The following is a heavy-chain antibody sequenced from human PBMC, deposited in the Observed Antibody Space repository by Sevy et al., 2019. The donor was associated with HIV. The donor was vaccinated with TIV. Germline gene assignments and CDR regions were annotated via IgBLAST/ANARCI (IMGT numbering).Heavy chain of an antibody. D-gene: IGHD2-2*01. CDR3: ARDGGCSSTSCLLYFDY. V-gene: IGHV3-21*01. Sequence: GGSLRLSCAASGFTFSRYSMNWVCQAPGKGLEWVSSISSSSYIYYADSVKGRFTISRDNAKNSLYLQMNSLRAEDTAVYYCARDGGCSSTSCLLYFDYWGQGTLVTVSS. J-gene: IGHJ4*02. CDR2: ISSSSYI. CDR1: GFTFSRYS.